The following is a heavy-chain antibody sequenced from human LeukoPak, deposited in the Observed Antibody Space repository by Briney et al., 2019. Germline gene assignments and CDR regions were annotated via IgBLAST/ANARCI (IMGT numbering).Heavy chain of an antibody. D-gene: IGHD3-3*01. CDR1: GFSLSGEA. J-gene: IGHJ4*02. CDR2: IRERNPSP. Sequence: GGSLRLSCAASGFSLSGEAITWVRQAPGRGLEWVSSIRERNPSPTYADSVKGRFTLSRDNSRSTLFLQMNNLRVEDTAVYYCAKVLNFWSPPKGWGQGTLVTVSS. V-gene: IGHV3-23*01. CDR3: AKVLNFWSPPKG.